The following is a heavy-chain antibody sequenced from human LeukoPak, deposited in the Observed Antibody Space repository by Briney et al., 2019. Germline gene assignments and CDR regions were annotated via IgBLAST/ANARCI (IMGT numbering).Heavy chain of an antibody. D-gene: IGHD6-6*01. V-gene: IGHV3-9*03. CDR3: AKDYSGSSSFFDY. CDR1: GFTFDDYA. Sequence: PGRSLRLSCAASGFTFDDYAMHWVRQAPGKGLEWVSGISWNSGSIGYADSVKGRFTISRDNAKNSLYLQMNSLRAEDMALYYCAKDYSGSSSFFDYWGQGTLVTVSS. CDR2: ISWNSGSI. J-gene: IGHJ4*02.